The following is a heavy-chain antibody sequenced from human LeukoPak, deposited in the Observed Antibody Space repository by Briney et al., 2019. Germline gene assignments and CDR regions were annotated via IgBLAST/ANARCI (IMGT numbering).Heavy chain of an antibody. CDR1: GYSISSGYY. CDR3: ARVSGYDWESSYDY. Sequence: PSETLSLTCTVSGYSISSGYYWGWIRQPPGKGLEWIGSIYHSGSTYYNPSLKSRVTISVDTSKNQFSLKLSSVTAADTAVYYCARVSGYDWESSYDYWGQGTLVTVSS. V-gene: IGHV4-38-2*02. J-gene: IGHJ4*02. CDR2: IYHSGST. D-gene: IGHD5-12*01.